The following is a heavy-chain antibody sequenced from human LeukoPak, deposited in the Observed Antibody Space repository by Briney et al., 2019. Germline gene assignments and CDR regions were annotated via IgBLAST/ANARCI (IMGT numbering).Heavy chain of an antibody. V-gene: IGHV3-73*01. CDR2: IRNKGNNYAT. Sequence: GGSLRLSCAASGFTFSGSVMHCVRQASGKGLEWVGHIRNKGNNYATAYGASVRGRFTISRDDSKNTAYLQMNSLKTEDTAVYYCSRHSDYGGSGNRLDAFDIWGQGTMVTVSS. J-gene: IGHJ3*02. CDR3: SRHSDYGGSGNRLDAFDI. CDR1: GFTFSGSV. D-gene: IGHD3-22*01.